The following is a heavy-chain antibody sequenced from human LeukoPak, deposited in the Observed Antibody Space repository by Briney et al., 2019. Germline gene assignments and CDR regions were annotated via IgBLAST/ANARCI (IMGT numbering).Heavy chain of an antibody. J-gene: IGHJ4*02. D-gene: IGHD3-10*01. Sequence: GGSLRLSCAASGFTFSSYGMSWVRQAPGKGLEWVSAISGSGGSTYYADSVKGRFTISRDNSKNTLYLQMNSLRAEDTAVYYCAKDQVTMVRGVSPHYFDYWGQGTLVTVSS. V-gene: IGHV3-23*01. CDR2: ISGSGGST. CDR3: AKDQVTMVRGVSPHYFDY. CDR1: GFTFSSYG.